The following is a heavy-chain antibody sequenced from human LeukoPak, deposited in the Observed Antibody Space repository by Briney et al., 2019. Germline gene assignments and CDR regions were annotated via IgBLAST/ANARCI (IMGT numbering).Heavy chain of an antibody. CDR3: AKDRTVGASYWYFDL. CDR2: ISSSGSGGNT. J-gene: IGHJ2*01. D-gene: IGHD1-26*01. V-gene: IGHV3-23*01. CDR1: GFTFSSYA. Sequence: GGSLRLSCAASGFTFSSYAMSWARRAPGKGLEWASGISSSGSGGNTYYADFVKGRFTISRDSSKNTLFLQMNTLRAEDTAIYYCAKDRTVGASYWYFDLWGRGTLVTVSS.